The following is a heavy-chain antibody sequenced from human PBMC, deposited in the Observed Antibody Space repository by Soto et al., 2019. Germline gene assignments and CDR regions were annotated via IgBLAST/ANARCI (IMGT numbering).Heavy chain of an antibody. D-gene: IGHD3-10*01. CDR3: ARDGFYYGSGSDLDY. Sequence: GGSLRLSCAASGFTFSSYSMSWVRQAPGKGLEWVSGFRTGGDDATTYYADPVKGRFTISRDNSKNMLYLQMNSLRAEDTAVYYCARDGFYYGSGSDLDYWGQGTLVTVSS. V-gene: IGHV3-23*01. CDR2: FRTGGDDATT. CDR1: GFTFSSYS. J-gene: IGHJ4*02.